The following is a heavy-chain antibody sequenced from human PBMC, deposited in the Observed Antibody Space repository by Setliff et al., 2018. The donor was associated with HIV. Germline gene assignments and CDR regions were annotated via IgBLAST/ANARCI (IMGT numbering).Heavy chain of an antibody. D-gene: IGHD5-12*01. CDR1: GGSTSNEY. J-gene: IGHJ3*02. Sequence: SETLSLTCTVSGGSTSNEYWSWIRQPPGKGLEWIGYIYDSGSPKYNPSLKSRVTISIDTSKSQISLKLTSVTAADTAMYHCARAEMATIVAFDIWGQGTMVTVSS. V-gene: IGHV4-59*01. CDR2: IYDSGSP. CDR3: ARAEMATIVAFDI.